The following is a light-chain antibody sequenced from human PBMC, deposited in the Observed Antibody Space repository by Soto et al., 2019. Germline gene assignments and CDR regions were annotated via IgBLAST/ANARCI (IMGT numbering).Light chain of an antibody. CDR2: AAS. J-gene: IGKJ1*01. Sequence: AIRMTQSPSSFSASTGDRVTITCRASQGISSYLAWYQQKPGKAPKLLIYAASTLQSGVPSRFSGSGSGTYFTLTISWQHAEDVATYYWQQYYRYPWTFGQGTKVEIK. V-gene: IGKV1-8*01. CDR3: QQYYRYPWT. CDR1: QGISSY.